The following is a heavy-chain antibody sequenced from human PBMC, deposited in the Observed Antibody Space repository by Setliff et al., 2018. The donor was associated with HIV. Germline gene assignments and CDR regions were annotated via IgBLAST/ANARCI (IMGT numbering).Heavy chain of an antibody. J-gene: IGHJ5*02. CDR1: GYTFIGHY. V-gene: IGHV1-2*02. CDR3: ARDMFEIWERSLAKGDEFDP. Sequence: ASVKVSCKASGYTFIGHYIHWVRQAPGQGLKWMGWINPNSGDTKYAQKFQDRVSLTRDTSLSTAYMELSSLTSDDTAIYYCARDMFEIWERSLAKGDEFDPWGQGSLVTVSS. D-gene: IGHD3-10*02. CDR2: INPNSGDT.